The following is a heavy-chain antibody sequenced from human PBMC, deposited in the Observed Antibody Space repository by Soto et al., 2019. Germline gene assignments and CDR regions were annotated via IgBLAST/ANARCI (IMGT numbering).Heavy chain of an antibody. J-gene: IGHJ6*02. CDR3: ARVSYDVWRGYQGAYYYCGMDV. CDR2: IIPIFGTA. Sequence: QVQLVQSGAEVKKPGSSVKVSCKASGGTFSSYAISWVRQAPGQGLEWMGGIIPIFGTANYAQKSQGRVPITADESTNAAYMELGSLRSEDTPVYYCARVSYDVWRGYQGAYYYCGMDVWGQGTTVTVSS. CDR1: GGTFSSYA. D-gene: IGHD3-3*01. V-gene: IGHV1-69*01.